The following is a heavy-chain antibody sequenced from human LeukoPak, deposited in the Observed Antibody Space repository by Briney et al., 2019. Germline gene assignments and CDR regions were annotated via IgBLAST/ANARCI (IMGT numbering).Heavy chain of an antibody. J-gene: IGHJ6*03. CDR3: ARDRGSYDFWSGWSTMDV. CDR2: INHSGST. CDR1: GGSFSGYY. Sequence: MTSETLSLTCAVYGGSFSGYYWSWIRQPPGKGLEWIGEINHSGSTNYNPSLKSRVTISVDTSKNQFSLKLSSVTAADTAVYYCARDRGSYDFWSGWSTMDVWGKGTTVTVSS. D-gene: IGHD3-3*01. V-gene: IGHV4-34*01.